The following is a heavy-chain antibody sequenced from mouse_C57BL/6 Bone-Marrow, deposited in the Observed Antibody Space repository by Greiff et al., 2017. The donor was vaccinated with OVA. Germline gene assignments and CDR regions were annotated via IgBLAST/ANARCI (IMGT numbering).Heavy chain of an antibody. J-gene: IGHJ3*01. CDR3: ARAREYDGPWFAY. Sequence: VQLQQSGAELVRPGTSVKVSCKASGYAFTNYLIEWVKQRPGQGLEWIGVINPGSGGTNYNEKFKGKATLTADKSSSTAYMQLSSLTSEDSAVYFCARAREYDGPWFAYWGQGTLVTVSA. D-gene: IGHD2-4*01. CDR1: GYAFTNYL. CDR2: INPGSGGT. V-gene: IGHV1-54*01.